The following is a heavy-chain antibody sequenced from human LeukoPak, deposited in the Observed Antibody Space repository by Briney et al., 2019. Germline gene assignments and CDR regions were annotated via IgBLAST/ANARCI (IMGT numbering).Heavy chain of an antibody. CDR2: INHSGST. Sequence: SETLSLTCAVYGGSFSGYYWSWIRQPPGKGLEWIGEINHSGSTNYNPSLKSRVTISVDTSKNQFSLKLSSVTAADTAVYYCARGRGVTSRNWFDPWGQGTLVTVSS. CDR1: GGSFSGYY. J-gene: IGHJ5*02. CDR3: ARGRGVTSRNWFDP. D-gene: IGHD2-21*02. V-gene: IGHV4-34*01.